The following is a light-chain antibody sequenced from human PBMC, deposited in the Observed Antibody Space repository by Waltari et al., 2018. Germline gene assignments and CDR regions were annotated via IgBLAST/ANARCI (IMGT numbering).Light chain of an antibody. CDR1: SSNIGLIS. CDR3: AARDDSLNWV. Sequence: QFVLTQSPSASGTPGQRVTISCSGSSSNIGLISIYWYQQLPGAPPKLLISKNNQRSSGVPDRFSASKSGTSASLAISGLRSEDEADYFCAARDDSLNWVFGGGTKLTVL. CDR2: KNN. V-gene: IGLV1-47*01. J-gene: IGLJ3*02.